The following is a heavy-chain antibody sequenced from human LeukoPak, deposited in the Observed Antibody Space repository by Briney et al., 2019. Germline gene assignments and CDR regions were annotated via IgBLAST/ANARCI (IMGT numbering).Heavy chain of an antibody. CDR1: GYSFTSSW. V-gene: IGHV5-51*01. J-gene: IGHJ4*02. CDR2: IYPGDSDT. CDR3: AIYSDTYYFDH. D-gene: IGHD1-26*01. Sequence: ESLKISCHCSGYSFTSSWIGWVRQVPGKGLEWMGIIYPGDSDTRYSPSFQGQVTISADKSISTAYLQWSSLKASDTAMYYCAIYSDTYYFDHWGQGTLVTVSS.